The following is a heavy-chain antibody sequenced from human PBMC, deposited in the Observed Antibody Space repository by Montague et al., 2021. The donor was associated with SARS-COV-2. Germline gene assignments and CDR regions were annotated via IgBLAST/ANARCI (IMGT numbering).Heavy chain of an antibody. CDR1: GGSIISYY. V-gene: IGHV4-59*01. Sequence: SETLSLTCTVSGGSIISYYWTWIRQPPGKGLESIGYIYHNGSTKYNPSHKSRVTISVDTSKNQFSLKLSSVSVADTAVYYCARGGGNSADYYNYTMDVWGQGTTVTVFS. CDR2: IYHNGST. J-gene: IGHJ6*02. CDR3: ARGGGNSADYYNYTMDV. D-gene: IGHD4-23*01.